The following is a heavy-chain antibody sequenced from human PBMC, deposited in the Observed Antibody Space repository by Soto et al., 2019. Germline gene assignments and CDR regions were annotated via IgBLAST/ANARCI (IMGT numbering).Heavy chain of an antibody. V-gene: IGHV1-46*01. J-gene: IGHJ6*02. D-gene: IGHD3-22*01. CDR2: INPSGGST. Sequence: ASVKVSCKASGYTFTSYYMHWVRQAPGQGLEWMGIINPSGGSTSYAQKFQGRVTMTRDTSTSTVYMELSSLRSEDTAVYYCARESFGDYYDSSGTLGDVYYYYGMDVWGQGTTVTVSS. CDR1: GYTFTSYY. CDR3: ARESFGDYYDSSGTLGDVYYYYGMDV.